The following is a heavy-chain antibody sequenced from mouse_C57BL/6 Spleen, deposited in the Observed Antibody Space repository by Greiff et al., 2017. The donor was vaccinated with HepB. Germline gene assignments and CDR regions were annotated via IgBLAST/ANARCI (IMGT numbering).Heavy chain of an antibody. V-gene: IGHV1-69*01. CDR2: IDPSDSYT. CDR3: ARGGGNSAWFAY. D-gene: IGHD2-1*01. J-gene: IGHJ3*01. CDR1: GYTFTSYW. Sequence: VQGVESGAELVMPGASVKLSCKASGYTFTSYWMHWVKQRPGQGLEWIGEIDPSDSYTNYNQKFKGKSTLTVDKSSSTAYMQLSSLTSEDSAVYYCARGGGNSAWFAYWGQGTLVTVSA.